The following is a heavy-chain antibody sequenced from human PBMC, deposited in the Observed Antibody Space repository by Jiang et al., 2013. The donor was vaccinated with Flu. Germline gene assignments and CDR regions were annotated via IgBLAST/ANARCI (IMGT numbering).Heavy chain of an antibody. CDR3: ARGPRELYSGYDIWGAFDI. CDR2: ISGYDGDT. V-gene: IGHV1-18*01. Sequence: GAEVKKPGASVKVSCEASGYSLSTYGLAWVRQAPGQGLEWMGWISGYDGDTKYAQKLQDRVTLTTDTSTNTAYMELRGLRSDDTAMYYCARGPRELYSGYDIWGAFDIWGQGTMVTVSS. J-gene: IGHJ3*02. CDR1: GYSLSTYG. D-gene: IGHD5-12*01.